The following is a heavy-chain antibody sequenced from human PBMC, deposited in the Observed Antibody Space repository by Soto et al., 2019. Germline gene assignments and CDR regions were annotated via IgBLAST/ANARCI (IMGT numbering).Heavy chain of an antibody. CDR1: GFTFSNAW. CDR3: TTDFEYSSSSGRDY. J-gene: IGHJ4*02. D-gene: IGHD6-6*01. V-gene: IGHV3-15*01. CDR2: IKSKTDGGTT. Sequence: GGPLRLSCAASGFTFSNAWMSWVRQAPGKGLEWVGRIKSKTDGGTTDYAAPVKGRFTISRDDSKNTLYLQMNSLKTEDTAVYYRTTDFEYSSSSGRDYWGQGTLVTVSS.